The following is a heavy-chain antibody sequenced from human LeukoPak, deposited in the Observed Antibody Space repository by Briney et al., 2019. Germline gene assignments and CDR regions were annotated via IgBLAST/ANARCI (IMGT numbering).Heavy chain of an antibody. D-gene: IGHD2-15*01. CDR3: AKGICGVVVAAALDY. CDR1: GFTFSSYA. V-gene: IGHV3-23*01. J-gene: IGHJ4*02. Sequence: PGGSLRLSCAASGFTFSSYAMSWVRQAPGKGLEWVSAISGSGGSTYYADSVKGRFTISRDNSKNTLYLQMNSLRAEDTAVYYCAKGICGVVVAAALDYWGQGTLVTVSS. CDR2: ISGSGGST.